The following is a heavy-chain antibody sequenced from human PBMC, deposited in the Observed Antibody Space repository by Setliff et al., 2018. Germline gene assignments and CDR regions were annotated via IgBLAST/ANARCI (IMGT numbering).Heavy chain of an antibody. Sequence: GGSLRLSCAASGFTFSTYNMHWVRQAPGRGLEWVAFISYDGSNKSYGDSVKGRFTISRDNSKNTLYLQMNSLRAEDTALYYCASSSGWIPWIQHWGPGTLVTVSS. V-gene: IGHV3-30*04. D-gene: IGHD3-10*01. J-gene: IGHJ1*01. CDR3: ASSSGWIPWIQH. CDR1: GFTFSTYN. CDR2: ISYDGSNK.